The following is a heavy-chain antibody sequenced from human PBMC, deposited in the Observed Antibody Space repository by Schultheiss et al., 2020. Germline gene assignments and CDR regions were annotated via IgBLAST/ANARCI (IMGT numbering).Heavy chain of an antibody. CDR2: INAGNGNT. CDR1: GYTFTSYA. Sequence: ASVKVSCKASGYTFTSYAMHWVRQAPGQRLEWMGWINAGNGNTKYSQKFQGRVTITRDTSASTAYMELSSLRSEDTAVYYCAREGSVPEDFDYWGQGTLVTVSS. V-gene: IGHV1-3*01. J-gene: IGHJ4*02. CDR3: AREGSVPEDFDY. D-gene: IGHD1-14*01.